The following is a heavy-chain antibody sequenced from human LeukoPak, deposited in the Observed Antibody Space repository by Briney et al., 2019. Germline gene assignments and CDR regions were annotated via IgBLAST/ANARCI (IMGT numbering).Heavy chain of an antibody. CDR3: ARVGYCSGGSCYFADP. V-gene: IGHV4-39*01. J-gene: IGHJ5*02. CDR2: IYYSGST. CDR1: GGSISSSSYY. Sequence: SETLSLTCTVSGGSISSSSYYWGWIRQPPGKGLEWIGSIYYSGSTYYNPSLKSRVTISVDTSKIQFSLKLSSVTAADTAVYYCARVGYCSGGSCYFADPWGQGTLVTVSS. D-gene: IGHD2-15*01.